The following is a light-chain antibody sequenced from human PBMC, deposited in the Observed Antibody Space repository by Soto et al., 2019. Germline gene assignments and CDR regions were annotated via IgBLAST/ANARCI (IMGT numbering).Light chain of an antibody. J-gene: IGLJ2*01. CDR1: SSNIVAVYD. CDR2: GNS. Sequence: QSVLTQPPSVSGAPGQRVTISCTGSSSNIVAVYDVHWYQQLPGTAPKLLIYGNSNRPSGVPDRFSGSKSGPSASLAITGLQAEDEADYYCQSYDSSLSGSVVFGGGTKLTVL. CDR3: QSYDSSLSGSVV. V-gene: IGLV1-40*01.